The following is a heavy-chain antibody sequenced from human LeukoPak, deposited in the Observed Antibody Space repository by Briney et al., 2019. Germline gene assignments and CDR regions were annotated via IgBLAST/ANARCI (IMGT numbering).Heavy chain of an antibody. V-gene: IGHV4-59*01. Sequence: PSETLSLTCTVSGGSLSTYYWSWIRQPPGKGLEWIGYIHYSGSTNYNPSLKSRVTISVDTSKNQFSLKLSSVTAADTAVYYCARGGSYFGYWGQGTLVTVSS. CDR3: ARGGSYFGY. D-gene: IGHD1-26*01. CDR1: GGSLSTYY. J-gene: IGHJ4*02. CDR2: IHYSGST.